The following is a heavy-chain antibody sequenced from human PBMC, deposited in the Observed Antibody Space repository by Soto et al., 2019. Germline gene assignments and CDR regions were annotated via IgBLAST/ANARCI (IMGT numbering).Heavy chain of an antibody. CDR2: IYWDDDN. D-gene: IGHD3-10*01. CDR3: AHAPYYGSGSLPFDY. CDR1: GFSLSTSGVG. J-gene: IGHJ4*02. Sequence: QITLKESGPTLVKPTQTLTLTCTFSGFSLSTSGVGVGWIRQPPGKALEWLALIYWDDDNPYSPSLKSRLTITKDTSKKQVVLTMTNMDPVDTATYYCAHAPYYGSGSLPFDYWGQGTLVTVAS. V-gene: IGHV2-5*02.